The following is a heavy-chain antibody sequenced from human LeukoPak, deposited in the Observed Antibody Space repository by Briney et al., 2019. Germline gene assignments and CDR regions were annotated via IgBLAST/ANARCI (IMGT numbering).Heavy chain of an antibody. CDR2: IYTSGST. CDR1: GGSISSGSYY. Sequence: SETLSVTCTVSGGSISSGSYYWSWIRQPAGKGLEWIGRIYTSGSTNYNPSLKSRVTISVDTSKNQFSLKLSSVTAADTAVYYCARDQGSWYYYYYMDVWGKGTTVTVSS. V-gene: IGHV4-61*02. CDR3: ARDQGSWYYYYYMDV. D-gene: IGHD2-15*01. J-gene: IGHJ6*03.